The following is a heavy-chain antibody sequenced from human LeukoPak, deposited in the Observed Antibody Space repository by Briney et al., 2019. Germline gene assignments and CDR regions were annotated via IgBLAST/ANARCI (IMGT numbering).Heavy chain of an antibody. J-gene: IGHJ4*02. CDR3: ASTTHRSSTSCYGPGVDY. Sequence: PSETLSLTCAVYGGSFSGYYWSWIRQPPGKGLEWIGEINHSGSTNYNPSLKSRVTISVDTSKNQFSLKLSSVTAADTAVYYCASTTHRSSTSCYGPGVDYWGQGTLVTVSS. CDR2: INHSGST. D-gene: IGHD2-2*01. CDR1: GGSFSGYY. V-gene: IGHV4-34*01.